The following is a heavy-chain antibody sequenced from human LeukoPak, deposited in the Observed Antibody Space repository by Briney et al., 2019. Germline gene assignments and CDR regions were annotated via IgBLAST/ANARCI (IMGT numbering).Heavy chain of an antibody. CDR2: VSYDGSNK. D-gene: IGHD7-27*01. CDR1: GFTFSSYA. CDR3: ATIGDRRTGELYRIDY. J-gene: IGHJ4*02. Sequence: GGSLRLSCAASGFTFSSYAMHWVRQAPGKGLEWAAVVSYDGSNKYYADSVTGRFTISRDNSKNTLFLQMNSLRAEDAAVYYCATIGDRRTGELYRIDYWGQGTLVTVSS. V-gene: IGHV3-30-3*01.